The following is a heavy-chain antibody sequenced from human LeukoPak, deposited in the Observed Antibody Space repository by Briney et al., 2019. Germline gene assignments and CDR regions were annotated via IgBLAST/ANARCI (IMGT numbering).Heavy chain of an antibody. CDR2: NSTREST. J-gene: IGHJ4*02. CDR3: ARARRPSIYYFDD. V-gene: IGHV4-4*09. D-gene: IGHD2-21*01. CDR1: GGSLSGYH. Sequence: AETLSLPCTVSGGSLSGYHWNCLPQPPERALEGIGYNSTRESTKYNPSLKRRVTTSGDTPKNQFSLGLSSVTAADTGVYLCARARRPSIYYFDDWGQGTLVTVSS.